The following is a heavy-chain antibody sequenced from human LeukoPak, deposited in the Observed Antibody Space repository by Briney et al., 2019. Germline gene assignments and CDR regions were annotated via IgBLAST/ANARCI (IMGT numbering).Heavy chain of an antibody. J-gene: IGHJ4*02. CDR2: IRSKAYGGTT. CDR1: GFTFGDYA. V-gene: IGHV3-49*04. CDR3: ATYYVWGSYDY. D-gene: IGHD3-16*01. Sequence: GGSLRLSCTASGFTFGDYAMSWVRQAPGKGLEWVGFIRSKAYGGTTEYAASVKGRFTISRDDSKSIAYLQMNSLRAEDTAVYYCATYYVWGSYDYWGQGTLVTVSS.